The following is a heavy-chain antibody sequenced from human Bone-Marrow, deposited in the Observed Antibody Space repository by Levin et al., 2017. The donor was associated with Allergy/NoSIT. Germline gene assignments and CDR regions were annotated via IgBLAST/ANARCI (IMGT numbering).Heavy chain of an antibody. CDR2: IYYSGST. D-gene: IGHD3-10*01. J-gene: IGHJ5*02. CDR1: GGSISSYY. Sequence: SETLSLTCTVSGGSISSYYWSWIRQPPGKGLEWIGYIYYSGSTNYNPSLKSRVTISVDTSKNQFSLKLSSVTAADTAVYYCARDLYGSPFNWFDPWGQGTLVTVSS. CDR3: ARDLYGSPFNWFDP. V-gene: IGHV4-59*01.